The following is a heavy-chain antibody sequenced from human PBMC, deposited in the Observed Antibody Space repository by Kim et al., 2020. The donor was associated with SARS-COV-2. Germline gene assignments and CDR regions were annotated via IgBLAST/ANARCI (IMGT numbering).Heavy chain of an antibody. CDR2: ISAYNGNT. CDR3: ARDGQYQLLRYYYYGMDV. D-gene: IGHD2-2*01. V-gene: IGHV1-18*01. CDR1: GYTFTSYG. J-gene: IGHJ6*02. Sequence: ASVKVSCKASGYTFTSYGISWVRQAPGQGLEWMGWISAYNGNTNYAQKLQGRVTMTTDTSTSTAYMELRSLRSDDTAVYYCARDGQYQLLRYYYYGMDVWGQGTTVTVSS.